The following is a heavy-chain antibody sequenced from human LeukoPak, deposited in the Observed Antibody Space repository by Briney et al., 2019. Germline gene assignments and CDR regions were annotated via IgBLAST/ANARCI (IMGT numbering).Heavy chain of an antibody. D-gene: IGHD3-22*01. J-gene: IGHJ5*02. V-gene: IGHV4-59*08. Sequence: SETLSLTCTVSGGSISSYYWSWIRQPPGKGLEWIGYIYYSGSTNYNPSLKSRVTISVDTSKNQFSLKLSSVTAADTAVYYCAGSENYYDSSGYIQEWWFDPWGQGTLVTVSS. CDR1: GGSISSYY. CDR3: AGSENYYDSSGYIQEWWFDP. CDR2: IYYSGST.